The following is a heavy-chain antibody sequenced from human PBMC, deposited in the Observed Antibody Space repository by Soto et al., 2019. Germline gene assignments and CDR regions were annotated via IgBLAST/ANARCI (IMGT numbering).Heavy chain of an antibody. CDR3: ARDRRYGDQIIA. CDR1: GFTFSSYA. D-gene: IGHD4-17*01. V-gene: IGHV3-30-3*01. Sequence: QVQLVESGGGVVQPGRSLRLSCAASGFTFSSYAMHWVRQAPGKGLEWVAVISYDGSNKYYADSVKGRFTISRDNSKNTLYLQMNSLRAEDTAVYYCARDRRYGDQIIAWGQGTLVTVSS. CDR2: ISYDGSNK. J-gene: IGHJ5*02.